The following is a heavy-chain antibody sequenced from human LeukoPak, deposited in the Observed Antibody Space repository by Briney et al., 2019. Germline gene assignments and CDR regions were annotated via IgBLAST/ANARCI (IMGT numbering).Heavy chain of an antibody. CDR3: ARVEDGDYVFDY. D-gene: IGHD4-17*01. CDR1: GYSISSGYY. V-gene: IGHV4-38-2*01. J-gene: IGHJ4*02. Sequence: SETLSLTCAVSGYSISSGYYWGWIRQPPGKGLEWIGSIYHSGSTHYNPSLKSRVTISVDTSKNQFSLKLSSVTAADTAVYYCARVEDGDYVFDYWGQGTLVTVSS. CDR2: IYHSGST.